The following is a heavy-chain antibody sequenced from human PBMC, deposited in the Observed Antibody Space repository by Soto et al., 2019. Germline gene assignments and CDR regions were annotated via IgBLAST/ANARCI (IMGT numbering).Heavy chain of an antibody. V-gene: IGHV1-46*01. CDR3: ARPQGGEMTTVTKTNYYSYGMDV. CDR2: INPSGGST. Sequence: QVQLVQSGAEVKKPGASVKVSCKASGYTFTSYYMHWVRQAPGQGLEWMGIINPSGGSTSYAQKFQGRVTMTRDTSTSTVYMELSSLRSEDTAVYYCARPQGGEMTTVTKTNYYSYGMDVWGQGTTVTVSS. D-gene: IGHD4-17*01. J-gene: IGHJ6*02. CDR1: GYTFTSYY.